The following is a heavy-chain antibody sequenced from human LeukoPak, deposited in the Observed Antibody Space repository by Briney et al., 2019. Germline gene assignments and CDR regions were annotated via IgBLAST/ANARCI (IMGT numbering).Heavy chain of an antibody. CDR3: ARVKSSSSWPPGSDAFDI. CDR2: IKQDGSEK. Sequence: GGSLRLSCAASGFTFSSYWMSWVRQAPGKGLEWVANIKQDGSEKYYVDSVKGRFTISRDNAKNSLYLQMNSLRAEDTAVYYCARVKSSSSWPPGSDAFDIWGQGTMVTVSP. J-gene: IGHJ3*02. D-gene: IGHD6-13*01. CDR1: GFTFSSYW. V-gene: IGHV3-7*01.